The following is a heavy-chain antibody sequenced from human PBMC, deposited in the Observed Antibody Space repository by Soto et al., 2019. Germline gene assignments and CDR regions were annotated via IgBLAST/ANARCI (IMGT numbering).Heavy chain of an antibody. CDR1: GYNFISHS. CDR3: ERGAVCGGAPGWREMPV. V-gene: IGHV1-18*01. D-gene: IGHD2-21*01. CDR2: ISAYNGNT. J-gene: IGHJ6*02. Sequence: QIQLVQSGGEVKKPGASVKVSCKSSGYNFISHSITWVRQAPGQGLEWMGRISAYNGNTNHAQKFQGRLTMTTDTSTSTADMELRSLRSDYTAVSYCERGAVCGGAPGWREMPVWGQGTTVTVSS.